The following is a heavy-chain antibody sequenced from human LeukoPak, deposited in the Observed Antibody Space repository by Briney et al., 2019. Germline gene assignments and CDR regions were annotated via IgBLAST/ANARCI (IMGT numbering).Heavy chain of an antibody. J-gene: IGHJ6*03. V-gene: IGHV1-2*02. CDR1: GYTFTGYY. Sequence: ASVKVSCKASGYTFTGYYMHWVRQAPGQGLEWMGWINPNSGGTNYAQKFQGRVTMTRDTSISTAYMELSRLRSDDTAVYYCARSKKVTSYYYYYMDVWGKGTTVTVSS. CDR2: INPNSGGT. CDR3: ARSKKVTSYYYYYMDV. D-gene: IGHD5-18*01.